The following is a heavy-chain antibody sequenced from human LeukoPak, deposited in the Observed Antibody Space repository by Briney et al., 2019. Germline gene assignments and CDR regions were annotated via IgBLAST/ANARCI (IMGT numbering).Heavy chain of an antibody. V-gene: IGHV5-51*01. Sequence: GESLKISCKGSGYSFTGYWIGWVRQMPGKGLEWMGIIYPGDSDTRYSPSFQGQVTISADKSISTAYLQWSSLKASDTAMYYCARTAEQTWDYYYYGMDVWGQGTTVTVSS. J-gene: IGHJ6*02. D-gene: IGHD1/OR15-1a*01. CDR2: IYPGDSDT. CDR3: ARTAEQTWDYYYYGMDV. CDR1: GYSFTGYW.